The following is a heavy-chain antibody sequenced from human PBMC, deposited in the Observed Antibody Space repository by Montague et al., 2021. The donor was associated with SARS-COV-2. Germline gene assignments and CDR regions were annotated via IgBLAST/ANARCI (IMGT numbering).Heavy chain of an antibody. V-gene: IGHV4-61*02. Sequence: TLSLTRTVSIGSISSGSYYWSWIRQPAGKGLEWIGRIDTSGXTXYXXXXKXRVTISVDTSKNQFSLKLSSVTAADTAVYYCARDGYSSGWNGLHWFDPWGQGTLVTVSS. J-gene: IGHJ5*02. CDR1: IGSISSGSYY. CDR2: IDTSGXT. D-gene: IGHD6-25*01. CDR3: ARDGYSSGWNGLHWFDP.